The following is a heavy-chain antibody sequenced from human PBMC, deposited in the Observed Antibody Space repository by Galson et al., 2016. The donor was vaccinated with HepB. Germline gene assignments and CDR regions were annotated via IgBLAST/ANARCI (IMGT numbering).Heavy chain of an antibody. J-gene: IGHJ4*02. CDR2: ISFDGGKI. CDR3: AREGSFMLTFFDY. D-gene: IGHD2-8*01. CDR1: GFGFSSYA. V-gene: IGHV3-30*04. Sequence: SLRLSCAASGFGFSSYAMHWVRQAPGKGREWLSVISFDGGKISQADPVKGRLTISRDNFENTLYLQMNSLTAEDTAVYYCAREGSFMLTFFDYWGQGTLVTVSS.